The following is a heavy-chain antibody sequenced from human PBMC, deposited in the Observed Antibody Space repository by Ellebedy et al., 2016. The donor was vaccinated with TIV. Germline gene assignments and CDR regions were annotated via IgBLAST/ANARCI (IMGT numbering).Heavy chain of an antibody. CDR2: INSNSGGT. V-gene: IGHV1-2*02. Sequence: ASVKVSCKASGYTFTGYFVHWVRQAPGQGLEWMGWINSNSGGTNYEQKFQGRVSMTRDTSISTAYMELSSLRSEDTAVYYCARMLVATSNYGMTSGAKGPRSPSP. D-gene: IGHD5-12*01. CDR3: ARMLVATSNYGMTS. J-gene: IGHJ6*02. CDR1: GYTFTGYF.